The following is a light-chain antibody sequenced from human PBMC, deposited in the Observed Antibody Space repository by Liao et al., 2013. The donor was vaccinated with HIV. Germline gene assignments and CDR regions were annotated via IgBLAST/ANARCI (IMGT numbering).Light chain of an antibody. V-gene: IGLV3-21*01. J-gene: IGLJ2*01. Sequence: YVLTQPPSVSVAPGQTAVMTCGGNNIRSRGVHWYQQRPGQSPVLLIYQDTQRPSGIPERFSGSNSGNTATLTISGTQAIDEADYYCQAWDSGSYVVFGGGTKLTVL. CDR1: NIRSRG. CDR3: QAWDSGSYVV. CDR2: QDT.